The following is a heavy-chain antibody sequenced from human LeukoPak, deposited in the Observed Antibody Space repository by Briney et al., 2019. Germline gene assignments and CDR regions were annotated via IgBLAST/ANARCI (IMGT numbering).Heavy chain of an antibody. CDR3: ARFQVTGTYRFDY. CDR2: IYWNDDN. D-gene: IGHD1-7*01. Sequence: GPTLVNPTQTLTLTCTLSGFSRTTSGVGVGWIRQPPAKALEWLAVIYWNDDNHYRPFLKSRLTITKDASKEQVVLTVTNIDPVDTATYYCARFQVTGTYRFDYWGQGTLVTVSS. V-gene: IGHV2-5*01. CDR1: GFSRTTSGVG. J-gene: IGHJ4*02.